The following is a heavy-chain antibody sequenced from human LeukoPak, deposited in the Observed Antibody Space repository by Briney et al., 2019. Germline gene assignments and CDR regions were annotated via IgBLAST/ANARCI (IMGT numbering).Heavy chain of an antibody. J-gene: IGHJ4*02. V-gene: IGHV3-30*02. CDR2: IRYDGSNK. D-gene: IGHD3-22*01. CDR3: AKDPRGWYYDSSGFRPYYFDY. CDR1: GFTFSSYG. Sequence: QPGGSLRLSCAASGFTFSSYGMHWVRQAPGKGLEWVAFIRYDGSNKYYADSVKGRFTISRDNSKNTLYLQMNSLRAEDTAVYYCAKDPRGWYYDSSGFRPYYFDYWGQGTLVAVSS.